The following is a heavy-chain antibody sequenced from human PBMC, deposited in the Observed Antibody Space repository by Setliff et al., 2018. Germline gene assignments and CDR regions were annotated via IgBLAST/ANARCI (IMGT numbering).Heavy chain of an antibody. J-gene: IGHJ3*02. Sequence: ASVKVSCKAYGYTFSRNYITWVRQAPGRGLEWMGWINPSSGRTSYAQKFQGRVTMTRDTSTSTVYMDMSSLRSEDTAVYYCARDVFPYHYEGAFDIWGQGTMVTVSS. CDR3: ARDVFPYHYEGAFDI. CDR1: GYTFSRNY. CDR2: INPSSGRT. D-gene: IGHD3-22*01. V-gene: IGHV1-46*01.